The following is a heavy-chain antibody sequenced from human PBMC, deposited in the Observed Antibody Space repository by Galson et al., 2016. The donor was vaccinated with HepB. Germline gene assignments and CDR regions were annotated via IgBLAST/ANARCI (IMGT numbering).Heavy chain of an antibody. CDR3: ACATYCGGDCYSLDY. D-gene: IGHD2-21*02. CDR2: IYHSGST. V-gene: IGHV4-4*02. Sequence: SETLSLTCGVSGGSISSSNCWTWVRQPPGKGLEWIGEIYHSGSTHYNPSLKSRVTISVDKSKNQFSLNLSSVTAADTAVYFCACATYCGGDCYSLDYGGLGTLVAVSS. J-gene: IGHJ4*02. CDR1: GGSISSSNC.